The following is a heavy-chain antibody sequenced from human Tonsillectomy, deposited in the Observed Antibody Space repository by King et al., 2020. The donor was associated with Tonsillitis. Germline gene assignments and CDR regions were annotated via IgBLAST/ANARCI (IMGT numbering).Heavy chain of an antibody. CDR2: IYYRGRP. J-gene: IGHJ4*02. Sequence: QLQESGPGLVKPSETLSLTCTVSGGSISSSSYYWGLIRQPPGKGLEWIWSIYYRGRPYTNPSLKSRVTISVDTSKHQFSLKLSSVTAADTAVYYCAGDAAVAGTGYWGQGTLVTVSS. D-gene: IGHD6-19*01. CDR3: AGDAAVAGTGY. V-gene: IGHV4-39*01. CDR1: GGSISSSSYY.